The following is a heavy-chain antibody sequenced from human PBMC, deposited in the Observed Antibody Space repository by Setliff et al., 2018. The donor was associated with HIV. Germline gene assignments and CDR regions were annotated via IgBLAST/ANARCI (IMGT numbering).Heavy chain of an antibody. D-gene: IGHD2-2*01. Sequence: ASVKVSCKASGYTLTSYGISWVRQAPGQGLEWMGWISAYNGNTNYAQKLQGRVTVTTDTSTSTAYMELRSLRSDDTAVYYCARDRGVYCISSSCYSPVDAFDIWGQGTMATVSS. CDR1: GYTLTSYG. V-gene: IGHV1-18*01. CDR2: ISAYNGNT. CDR3: ARDRGVYCISSSCYSPVDAFDI. J-gene: IGHJ3*02.